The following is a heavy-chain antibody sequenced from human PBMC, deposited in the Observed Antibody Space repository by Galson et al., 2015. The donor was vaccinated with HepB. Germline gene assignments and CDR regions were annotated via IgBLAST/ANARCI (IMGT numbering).Heavy chain of an antibody. CDR1: GGTFSSYA. CDR3: ARGGDTAMVTTYYYYYGMGV. J-gene: IGHJ6*02. CDR2: IIPIFGTA. Sequence: SVKVSCKASGGTFSSYAVSWVRQAPGQGLEWMGGIIPIFGTANYAQKFQGRVTITADESTSTAYMELSSLRSEDTAMYYCARGGDTAMVTTYYYYYGMGVWGQGTTVTVSS. D-gene: IGHD5-18*01. V-gene: IGHV1-69*13.